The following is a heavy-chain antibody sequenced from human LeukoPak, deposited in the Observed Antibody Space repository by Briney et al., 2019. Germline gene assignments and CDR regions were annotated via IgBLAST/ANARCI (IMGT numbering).Heavy chain of an antibody. CDR3: ASLWELTMA. V-gene: IGHV3-48*03. D-gene: IGHD3-16*01. CDR1: GFRFSNYE. J-gene: IGHJ5*02. CDR2: VSIGGDTR. Sequence: AEALTLSCAASGFRFSNYEMVWVRQAPRKGKEWVSYVSIGGDTRHYADSVKGRFTISRDNAKNSVYLQMNSLSAEDTAVYFCASLWELTMAWGQGTLVTVSS.